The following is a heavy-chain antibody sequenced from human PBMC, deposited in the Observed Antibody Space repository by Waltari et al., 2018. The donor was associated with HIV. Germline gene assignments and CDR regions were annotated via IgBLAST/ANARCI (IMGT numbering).Heavy chain of an antibody. Sequence: EVRLVESGGGWVQPGGSLTLTCETSGFTFSFYWLSWVRQAPGKGLEWVANINQAGTERHYVDFVRCRFTISRDNGKRSSFLQMNSLTVEDTAVYYCATTHGSGDYDNDFDYWGQGTLV. CDR3: ATTHGSGDYDNDFDY. V-gene: IGHV3-7*01. J-gene: IGHJ4*02. CDR2: INQAGTER. D-gene: IGHD3-10*01. CDR1: GFTFSFYW.